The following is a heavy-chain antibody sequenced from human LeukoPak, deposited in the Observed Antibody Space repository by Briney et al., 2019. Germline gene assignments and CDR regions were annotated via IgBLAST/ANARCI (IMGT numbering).Heavy chain of an antibody. Sequence: PGGSLRLSCAASGFTVSGNYMSWVRQAPGKGLEWVSAISGSGGSTYYADSVKGRFTISRDNSKNTLYLQMNSLRAEDTAVYYCARGHSGWYDYWGQGTLVTVSS. J-gene: IGHJ4*02. D-gene: IGHD6-19*01. CDR3: ARGHSGWYDY. CDR1: GFTVSGNY. CDR2: ISGSGGST. V-gene: IGHV3-23*01.